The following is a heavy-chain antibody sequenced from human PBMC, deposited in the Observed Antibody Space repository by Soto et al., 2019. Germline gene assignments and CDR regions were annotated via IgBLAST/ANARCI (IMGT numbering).Heavy chain of an antibody. CDR1: RFTFSSYS. CDR2: ITSSSSTI. Sequence: GGSRRLSCATSRFTFSSYSMNWSRQAPGKGLEWVSYITSSSSTIYYADSVKGRFTISGDNAKNSLYLQMNSLRAEDTAVYYCARDPGQPPRSYYYYYMDVWGKGT. D-gene: IGHD6-13*01. V-gene: IGHV3-48*01. J-gene: IGHJ6*03. CDR3: ARDPGQPPRSYYYYYMDV.